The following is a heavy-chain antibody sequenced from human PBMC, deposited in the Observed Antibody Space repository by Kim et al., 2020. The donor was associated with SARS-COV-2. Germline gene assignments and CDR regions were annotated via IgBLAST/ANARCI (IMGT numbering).Heavy chain of an antibody. CDR2: IDKDGATI. J-gene: IGHJ4*02. Sequence: GGSLRLSCAASGFSFDEWWMDWVRQAPGKGPEWVARIDKDGATILYADSVKGRFTISRDNAKNTLYLQMTGLRTDDTGVYYCTKVPFCGQRTGVTASS. V-gene: IGHV3-74*01. CDR1: GFSFDEWW. CDR3: TKVPF.